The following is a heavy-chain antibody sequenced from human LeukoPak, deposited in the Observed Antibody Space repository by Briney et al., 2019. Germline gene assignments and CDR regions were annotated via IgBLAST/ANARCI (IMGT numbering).Heavy chain of an antibody. CDR3: ARVRFLSPTAIDP. D-gene: IGHD3-3*01. CDR1: GGSISSYY. J-gene: IGHJ5*02. Sequence: SGTLSLTCTVSGGSISSYYWSWIRQPPGKGLEWIGYIYYSGSTNYNPSLKSRVTISVDTSKNQFSLKLSSVTAADTAVYYCARVRFLSPTAIDPWDQGTLVTVSS. CDR2: IYYSGST. V-gene: IGHV4-59*01.